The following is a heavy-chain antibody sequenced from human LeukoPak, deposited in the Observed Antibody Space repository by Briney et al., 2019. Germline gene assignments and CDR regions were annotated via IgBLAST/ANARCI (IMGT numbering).Heavy chain of an antibody. CDR2: MNPDSGNT. J-gene: IGHJ3*02. V-gene: IGHV1-8*01. CDR1: GYTFTRYD. Sequence: ASVKVSCKASGYTFTRYDVNWVRQAPGQGLEWLGWMNPDSGNTGYAQKFQGRVTMTRDTSISTAYMELSSLRSEDTAIYYCARDADGSGSGSFDIWGQGTMVTVSS. D-gene: IGHD3-10*01. CDR3: ARDADGSGSGSFDI.